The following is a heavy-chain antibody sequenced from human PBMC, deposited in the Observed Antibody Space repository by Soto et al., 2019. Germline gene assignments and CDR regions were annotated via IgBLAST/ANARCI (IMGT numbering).Heavy chain of an antibody. CDR3: AKGGSAALIAPSGRDNWFDP. CDR1: GFAFDDYV. Sequence: LRLSCAASGFAFDDYVMHWVRQPPGRGLEWVSGITWNGGTIRYVDSVKGRFTISRDNAENSLYLQMNSLRPEDTAVYYCAKGGSAALIAPSGRDNWFDPWGQGTQVTVS. D-gene: IGHD6-13*01. J-gene: IGHJ5*02. V-gene: IGHV3-9*01. CDR2: ITWNGGTI.